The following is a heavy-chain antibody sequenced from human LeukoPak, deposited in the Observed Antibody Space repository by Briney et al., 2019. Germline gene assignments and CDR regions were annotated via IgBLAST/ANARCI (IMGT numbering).Heavy chain of an antibody. V-gene: IGHV4-39*01. CDR1: GFIFSTYA. CDR3: ARHEGWLHADY. D-gene: IGHD5-24*01. CDR2: VYYSGST. J-gene: IGHJ4*02. Sequence: PGGSLRLSCAVSGFIFSTYAMTWVRQPPGKGLEWIGSVYYSGSTYYNPSLKSRVTMSVDTSKNQFSLKLSSVTAADTAVYYCARHEGWLHADYWGRGTLVIVSS.